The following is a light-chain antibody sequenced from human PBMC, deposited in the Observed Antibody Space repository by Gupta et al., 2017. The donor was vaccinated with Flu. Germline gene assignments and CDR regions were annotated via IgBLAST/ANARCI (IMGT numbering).Light chain of an antibody. CDR1: SGSIAANY. V-gene: IGLV6-57*03. CDR3: QSYDNSNDVV. CDR2: EDN. J-gene: IGLJ2*01. Sequence: NFMLAQPHSVSESPGKTVTISCTRSSGSIAANYVQWYHQRPGSAPTTVIYEDNQRPSGVPDRFSGSIDSSSNSASLTISGLKTEDEADYYCQSYDNSNDVVFGGGTKLTVL.